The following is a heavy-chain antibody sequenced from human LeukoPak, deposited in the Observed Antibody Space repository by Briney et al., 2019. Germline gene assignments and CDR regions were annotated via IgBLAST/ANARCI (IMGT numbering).Heavy chain of an antibody. CDR3: ARGNYGSGGYPYYMDV. Sequence: GGSLRLSCAASGFTFSSYAMHWVRQAPGKGLEYVSAISSIGGSTYYANSVKGRFTISRDNSKNTLYLQMGSLRAEDMAVYYCARGNYGSGGYPYYMDVWGKGTTVTISS. J-gene: IGHJ6*03. CDR1: GFTFSSYA. V-gene: IGHV3-64*01. CDR2: ISSIGGST. D-gene: IGHD3-10*01.